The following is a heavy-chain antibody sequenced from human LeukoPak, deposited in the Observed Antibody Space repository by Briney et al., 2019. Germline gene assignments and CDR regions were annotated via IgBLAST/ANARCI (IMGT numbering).Heavy chain of an antibody. CDR1: GYTFTSYG. V-gene: IGHV1-18*04. Sequence: ASVKVSCKASGYTFTSYGISWVRQAPGQGLEWMGWISAYNGNTNYAQKLQGRVTMTTDTSTSTAYMELRSLRSDDTAVYYCASDDYGDYETSYYYYGMDVWGKGTTVTVSS. CDR2: ISAYNGNT. J-gene: IGHJ6*04. D-gene: IGHD4-17*01. CDR3: ASDDYGDYETSYYYYGMDV.